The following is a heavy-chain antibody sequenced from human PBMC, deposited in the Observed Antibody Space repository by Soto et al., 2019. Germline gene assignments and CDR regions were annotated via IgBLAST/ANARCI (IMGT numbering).Heavy chain of an antibody. CDR3: VRGVLS. D-gene: IGHD3-10*01. CDR2: INHSGST. J-gene: IGHJ1*01. CDR1: GGSISSGGYY. Sequence: QVQLQESGPGLVKASQTLSLTCNVSGGSISSGGYYWTWIRQHPGKGLEWIGNINHSGSTFYNPSLTSRVSISVDTSKNQFSLKLSSVTAEDTAVYFCVRGVLSWGQGTMVTVSS. V-gene: IGHV4-31*03.